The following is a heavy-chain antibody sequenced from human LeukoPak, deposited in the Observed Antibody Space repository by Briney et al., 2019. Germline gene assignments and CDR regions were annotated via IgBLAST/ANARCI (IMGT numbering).Heavy chain of an antibody. V-gene: IGHV1-69*13. D-gene: IGHD3-10*01. CDR1: GGTFSSYA. J-gene: IGHJ5*02. CDR2: IIPIFGTA. CDR3: AREDITMVRGVISFGSFDP. Sequence: SVKVSCKAFGGTFSSYAISWVRQAPGQGLEWMGGIIPIFGTANYAQKFQGRVTITADESTSTAYMELSSLRSEDTAVYYCAREDITMVRGVISFGSFDPWGQGTLVTVSS.